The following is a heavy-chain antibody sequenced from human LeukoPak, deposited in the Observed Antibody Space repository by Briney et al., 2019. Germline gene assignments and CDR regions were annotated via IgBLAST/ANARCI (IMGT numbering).Heavy chain of an antibody. D-gene: IGHD1-14*01. CDR3: ARDTGHTNDLGLNYFAY. Sequence: ASVKASCKASGYTFSSYYMHWVRQAPGQGLEWIGIINPSGGSTNYAQKFKGRVTMTRDKSTSTVYMELSSLRSDDTAVYYCARDTGHTNDLGLNYFAYWGQGTLVTVSS. V-gene: IGHV1-46*01. CDR2: INPSGGST. CDR1: GYTFSSYY. J-gene: IGHJ4*02.